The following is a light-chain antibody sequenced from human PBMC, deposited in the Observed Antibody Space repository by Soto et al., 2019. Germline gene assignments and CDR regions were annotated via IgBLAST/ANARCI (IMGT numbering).Light chain of an antibody. CDR3: MQALQTPWT. J-gene: IGKJ1*01. CDR2: LGS. V-gene: IGKV2-28*01. Sequence: DIVMTQSPLSLPVTPGEPASISCRSSQSLLHSNGYKYLVWYLQKPGQSPQLLIYLGSNRASGVPDRFSGSGSGTDFTLKISRVEAEDVGVYYCMQALQTPWTFGQGTKVDIK. CDR1: QSLLHSNGYKY.